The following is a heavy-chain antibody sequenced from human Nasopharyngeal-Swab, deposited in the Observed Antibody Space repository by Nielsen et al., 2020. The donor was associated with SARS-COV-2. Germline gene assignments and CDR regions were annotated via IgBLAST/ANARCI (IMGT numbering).Heavy chain of an antibody. CDR3: ARTAFYYDILTGYYPTYYHYYMDV. CDR1: GGTFSSYA. Sequence: SVKVSCKASGGTFSSYAISWVRRAPGQGLEWMGGIIPIFGTANYAQKFQGRVTITADKSTSTAYMELSSLRSEDTAVYYCARTAFYYDILTGYYPTYYHYYMDVWGKGTTVTVSS. V-gene: IGHV1-69*06. J-gene: IGHJ6*03. CDR2: IIPIFGTA. D-gene: IGHD3-9*01.